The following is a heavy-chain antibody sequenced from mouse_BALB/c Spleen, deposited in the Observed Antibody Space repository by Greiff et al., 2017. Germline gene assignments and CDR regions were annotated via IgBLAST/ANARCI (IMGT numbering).Heavy chain of an antibody. CDR2: INPSNGGT. J-gene: IGHJ2*01. V-gene: IGHV1S81*02. D-gene: IGHD1-1*01. Sequence: QVQLQQSGAELVKPGASVKLSCKASGYTFTSYYMYWVKQRPGQGLEWIGEINPSNGGTNFNEKFKSKATLTVDKSSSTAYMQLSSLTSEDSAVYYCTRGGGSSYFDYWGQGTTLTVSS. CDR3: TRGGGSSYFDY. CDR1: GYTFTSYY.